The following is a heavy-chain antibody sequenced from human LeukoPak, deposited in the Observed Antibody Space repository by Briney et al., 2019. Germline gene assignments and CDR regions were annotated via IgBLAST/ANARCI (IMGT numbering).Heavy chain of an antibody. V-gene: IGHV3-7*01. J-gene: IGHJ4*02. CDR3: AIFNNYYGEY. D-gene: IGHD3-10*01. CDR1: GFTVSSYW. Sequence: GGSLRLSCAASGFTVSSYWMSWVRQAPGKGLEWVANIKQDGSEKYYVDSVKGRFTISRDYAKNSLYLQMNSLRAEDTAVYYCAIFNNYYGEYWGQGTLVTVSS. CDR2: IKQDGSEK.